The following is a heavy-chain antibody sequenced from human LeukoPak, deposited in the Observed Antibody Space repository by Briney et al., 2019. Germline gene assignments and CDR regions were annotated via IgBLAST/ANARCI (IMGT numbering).Heavy chain of an antibody. V-gene: IGHV3-53*01. CDR3: ARDLPVTPDAFDI. J-gene: IGHJ3*02. CDR2: IYSGGST. CDR1: GFTVSTNY. Sequence: GGSLRLSCAASGFTVSTNYMSWVRQAPGKGLEWVSVIYSGGSTYYADSVKGRFTISRDNSKNTLYLQMNSLRAEDTAVYYCARDLPVTPDAFDIWGQGTMVTVSS. D-gene: IGHD4-23*01.